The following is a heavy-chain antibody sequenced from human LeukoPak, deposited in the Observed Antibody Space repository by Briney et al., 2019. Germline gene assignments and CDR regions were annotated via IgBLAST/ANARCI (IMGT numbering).Heavy chain of an antibody. CDR1: GLTFSSHW. D-gene: IGHD1-14*01. CDR3: ATQRGGNPAY. V-gene: IGHV3-74*01. J-gene: IGHJ4*02. CDR2: ITNDGSST. Sequence: GGSLRLSCAASGLTFSSHWMHWVRQAPGKGLVWVSRITNDGSSTTYADSVKGRFTISRDNAKNMLYLQMNSLRAEDTAVYYCATQRGGNPAYWGQGTLVTVSS.